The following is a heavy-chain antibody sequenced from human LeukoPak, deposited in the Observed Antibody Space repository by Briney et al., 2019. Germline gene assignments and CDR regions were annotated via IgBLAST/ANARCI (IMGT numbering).Heavy chain of an antibody. V-gene: IGHV1-18*01. CDR1: GYTFTSYG. D-gene: IGHD3-16*01. CDR3: ARDQYDYVWGSLSDY. J-gene: IGHJ4*02. Sequence: ASVKVSCMASGYTFTSYGISWVRQAPGQGLEWMGWISAYNGNTNYAQKLQGRVTMTTDTSTSTAYMELRSLRSDDTAVYYCARDQYDYVWGSLSDYWGQGTLVTVSS. CDR2: ISAYNGNT.